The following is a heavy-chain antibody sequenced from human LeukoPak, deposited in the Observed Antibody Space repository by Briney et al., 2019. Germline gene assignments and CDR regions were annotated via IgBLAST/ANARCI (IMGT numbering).Heavy chain of an antibody. CDR2: IQYDGSIK. CDR1: GITFSHHG. V-gene: IGHV3-30*03. D-gene: IGHD2-21*01. Sequence: GGSLRLPCAASGITFSHHGMDWVRQAPGKGLEWEAGIQYDGSIKFYLDSVKGRFTISRDNSKNTLDLQMNSLRFEDTAVYFCVQGGQYTRAYSDAFGLWGQGTMVTVSS. CDR3: VQGGQYTRAYSDAFGL. J-gene: IGHJ3*01.